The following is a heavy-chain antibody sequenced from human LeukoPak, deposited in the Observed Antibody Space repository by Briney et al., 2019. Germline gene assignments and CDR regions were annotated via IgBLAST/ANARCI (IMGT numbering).Heavy chain of an antibody. CDR1: GYSISSGYY. CDR3: ARGRVKYSGSSRYFDL. V-gene: IGHV4-38-2*02. D-gene: IGHD1-26*01. J-gene: IGHJ2*01. CDR2: IYHSGST. Sequence: PSETLSLTCTVSGYSISSGYYWGWIRQPPGKGLEWIGSIYHSGSTYYNPSLKSRVTISVDTSKNQFSLKLSSVTAADTAVYYCARGRVKYSGSSRYFDLWGRGTLVTVSS.